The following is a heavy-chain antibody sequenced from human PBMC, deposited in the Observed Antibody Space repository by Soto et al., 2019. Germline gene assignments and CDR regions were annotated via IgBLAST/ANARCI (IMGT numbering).Heavy chain of an antibody. Sequence: QITLKESGPTLVKPTQTLTLTCTFSGFSLRTSGAGVGWIRQPPGKALEWLALIYWNNDKHYSPSLKNRLTITKDTSKNQVVLTMTNVDPVDTATYYFAHRTALGIWYQFDHWGQGTLVTVSS. CDR1: GFSLRTSGAG. V-gene: IGHV2-5*01. J-gene: IGHJ4*02. CDR2: IYWNNDK. CDR3: AHRTALGIWYQFDH. D-gene: IGHD2-2*01.